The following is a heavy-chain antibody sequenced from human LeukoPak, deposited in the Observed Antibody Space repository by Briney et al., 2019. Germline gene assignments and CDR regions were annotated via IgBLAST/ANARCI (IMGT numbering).Heavy chain of an antibody. V-gene: IGHV4-59*08. D-gene: IGHD3-22*01. J-gene: IGHJ4*02. CDR2: IYHSGST. Sequence: SETLSLTCTVSGASITTYYWSWIRQPPGKGLEWIGYIYHSGSTKYNPSLKSRVTISVDTSKNQFSLRLSSVTAADTAAYYCARQLYDSSGHPFDYWGQGTLVTVSS. CDR1: GASITTYY. CDR3: ARQLYDSSGHPFDY.